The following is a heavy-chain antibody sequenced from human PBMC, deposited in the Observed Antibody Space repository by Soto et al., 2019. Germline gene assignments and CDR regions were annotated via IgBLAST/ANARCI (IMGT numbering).Heavy chain of an antibody. CDR2: ISSSGSTI. J-gene: IGHJ6*03. Sequence: QVQLVESGGGLVKPGGSLRLSCAASGFTFSDYYMSWIRQAPGKGLEWVSYISSSGSTIYYADSVKGRFTTSRDNAKNSLYLQMNSLRAEDTAVYYCARTDTTSEIYYYYYYMDVWGKGTTVTVSS. V-gene: IGHV3-11*01. D-gene: IGHD1-1*01. CDR1: GFTFSDYY. CDR3: ARTDTTSEIYYYYYYMDV.